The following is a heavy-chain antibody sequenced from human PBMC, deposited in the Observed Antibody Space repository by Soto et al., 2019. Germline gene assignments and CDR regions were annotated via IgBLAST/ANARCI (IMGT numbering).Heavy chain of an antibody. CDR1: GFTFSGYW. D-gene: IGHD2-2*01. CDR2: IKQDGSEK. J-gene: IGHJ4*02. CDR3: AKNNRYCSSTNCFVFYY. V-gene: IGHV3-7*01. Sequence: GGSLRLSCAASGFTFSGYWMSWVRQAPGKGLEWVANIKQDGSEKYYVDSVKGRFTISRDNAKNSLYLLMNSLRAEDTAVYYCAKNNRYCSSTNCFVFYYWGQGTLVTVSS.